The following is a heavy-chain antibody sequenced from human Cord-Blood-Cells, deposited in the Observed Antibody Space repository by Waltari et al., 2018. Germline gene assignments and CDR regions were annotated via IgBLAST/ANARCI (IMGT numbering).Heavy chain of an antibody. J-gene: IGHJ3*02. V-gene: IGHV4-34*01. Sequence: QVQLQQWGAGLLKPSATLSLTCAVYGGSFGGYSWSGIRQPPGKGLEWIGEINHSGSTNYNPSLKSRVTISVDTSKNQFSLKLSSVTAADTAVYYCARVAGLGDAFDIWGQGTMVTVSS. D-gene: IGHD3-16*01. CDR3: ARVAGLGDAFDI. CDR2: INHSGST. CDR1: GGSFGGYS.